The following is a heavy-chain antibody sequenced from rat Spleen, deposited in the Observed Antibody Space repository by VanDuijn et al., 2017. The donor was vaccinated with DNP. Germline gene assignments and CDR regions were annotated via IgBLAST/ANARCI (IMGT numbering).Heavy chain of an antibody. J-gene: IGHJ2*01. V-gene: IGHV5-22*01. CDR1: GFTFSDYY. D-gene: IGHD1-3*01. CDR2: ISYEGSST. Sequence: EVQLVESGGGLVQPGRSLKLSCAASGFTFSDYYMAWVRQAPKKGLEWVASISYEGSSTYYRDSVKGRFTISRDNAKSTLYLQMDSLRSEDTATYYCATGPTVALFDYWGQGVMVTVSS. CDR3: ATGPTVALFDY.